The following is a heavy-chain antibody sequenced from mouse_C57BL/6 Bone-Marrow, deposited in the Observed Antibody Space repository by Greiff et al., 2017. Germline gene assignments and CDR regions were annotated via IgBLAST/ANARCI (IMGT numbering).Heavy chain of an antibody. D-gene: IGHD2-2*01. V-gene: IGHV5-6*01. CDR1: GFTFSSYG. CDR3: AIQHGYLCAY. J-gene: IGHJ3*01. Sequence: VQLKESGGDLVKPGGSLKLSCAASGFTFSSYGMSWVRQTPDTRLEWVATISSGGSYTYYPDSVKGRFTISRDNAKNTLYLQMGSLKSDDTAMYYCAIQHGYLCAYWGQGTLVTVSA. CDR2: ISSGGSYT.